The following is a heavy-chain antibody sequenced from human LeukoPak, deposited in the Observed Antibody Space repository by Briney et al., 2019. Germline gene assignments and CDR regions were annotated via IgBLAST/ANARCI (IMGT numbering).Heavy chain of an antibody. D-gene: IGHD2-2*01. CDR1: GGSINSYY. CDR3: ARDSWGSSTSFDI. CDR2: IYDSGST. V-gene: IGHV4-59*01. Sequence: SETLSLTCTVSGGSINSYYWSWIRQPPGKGLEWIGYIYDSGSTNYNPSLKSRVTISVDTSKNQFSLKLSSVTAADTAVYYCARDSWGSSTSFDIWGQGTMVTVSS. J-gene: IGHJ3*02.